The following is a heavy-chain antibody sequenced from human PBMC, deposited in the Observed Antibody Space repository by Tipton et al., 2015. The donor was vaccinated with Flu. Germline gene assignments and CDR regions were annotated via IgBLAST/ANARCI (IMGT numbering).Heavy chain of an antibody. CDR1: GGSIRGYY. CDR3: ARGPPGPSIRAYYFDI. CDR2: VYYTGST. J-gene: IGHJ4*02. Sequence: TLSLTCTVSGGSIRGYYWNWIRQFPGKGLEWIGFVYYTGSTNYKSSLKSRVTISTDTSTNQVSLKMNSVIAADTAVYYCARGPPGPSIRAYYFDIWGQGALATVPS. V-gene: IGHV4-59*01.